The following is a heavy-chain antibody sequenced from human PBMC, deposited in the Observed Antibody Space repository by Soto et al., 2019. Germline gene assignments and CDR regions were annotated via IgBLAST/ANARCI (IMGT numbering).Heavy chain of an antibody. CDR3: ARVERGTATTVVEAFDI. D-gene: IGHD1-1*01. CDR1: GGLYTSVSYY. V-gene: IGHV4-34*01. CDR2: MSHGGGT. Sequence: VQLHQGGADRLKPPGPLPLTWAVIGGLYTSVSYYGSGIGQPPGKGLGWIGEMSHGGGTHFNPSRRSRVTISVDTSKNQFTLKMSSVTAADTALYYCARVERGTATTVVEAFDIWGPGTMVTVSS. J-gene: IGHJ3*02.